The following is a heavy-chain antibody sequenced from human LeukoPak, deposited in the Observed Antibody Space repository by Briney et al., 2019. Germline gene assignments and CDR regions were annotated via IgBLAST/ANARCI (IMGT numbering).Heavy chain of an antibody. Sequence: NTSETLSLTCAVSGYSISSGYYWGWIRQPPGKGLEWIGSIYHSGGTYYNPSLKSRVTISVDTSKNQFSLKLSSVTAADTAVYYCANTYYYDSSGYLIDYWYFDLWGRGTLVTVSS. D-gene: IGHD3-22*01. CDR1: GYSISSGYY. J-gene: IGHJ2*01. V-gene: IGHV4-38-2*01. CDR2: IYHSGGT. CDR3: ANTYYYDSSGYLIDYWYFDL.